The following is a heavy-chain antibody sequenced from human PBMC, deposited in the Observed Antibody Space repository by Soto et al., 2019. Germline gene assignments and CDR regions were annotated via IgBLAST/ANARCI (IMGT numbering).Heavy chain of an antibody. CDR1: GFTFSSYG. Sequence: GGSLRLSCAASGFTFSSYGMHWVRQAPGKGLEWVAVIWYDGSNKYYADSVKGRFTISRDNSKNTLYLQMNSLRAEDTAVYYCARDTNFQVGGVAAAGTFDYWGQGTLVTVSS. V-gene: IGHV3-33*01. CDR2: IWYDGSNK. CDR3: ARDTNFQVGGVAAAGTFDY. D-gene: IGHD6-13*01. J-gene: IGHJ4*02.